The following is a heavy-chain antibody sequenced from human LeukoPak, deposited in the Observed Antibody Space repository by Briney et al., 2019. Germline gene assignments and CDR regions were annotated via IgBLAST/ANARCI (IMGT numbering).Heavy chain of an antibody. CDR3: AAGVLYSGSYEIIP. J-gene: IGHJ5*02. V-gene: IGHV1-58*02. D-gene: IGHD1-26*01. Sequence: ASVKVSCKASGFAFTSSAMQWVRQARGQRLEWIGWIVVGSGNTNYAQKFQERVTITRDMSTSTAYMELSSLRSEDTAVYYCAAGVLYSGSYEIIPWGQGTLVTVSS. CDR2: IVVGSGNT. CDR1: GFAFTSSA.